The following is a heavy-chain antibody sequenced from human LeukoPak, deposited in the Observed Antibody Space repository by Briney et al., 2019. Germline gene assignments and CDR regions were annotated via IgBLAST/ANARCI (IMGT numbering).Heavy chain of an antibody. CDR2: IYYSGST. D-gene: IGHD5-24*01. J-gene: IGHJ3*02. CDR3: ARGRWLHLGAFDI. CDR1: GGSISSYY. V-gene: IGHV4-59*01. Sequence: KPSETLSLTCTVSGGSISSYYWSWIRQPPGKGLEWIGYIYYSGSTNYNPSLKSRVAISVDTSKNQFSLKLSSVTAADTAVYYCARGRWLHLGAFDIWGQGTMVTVSS.